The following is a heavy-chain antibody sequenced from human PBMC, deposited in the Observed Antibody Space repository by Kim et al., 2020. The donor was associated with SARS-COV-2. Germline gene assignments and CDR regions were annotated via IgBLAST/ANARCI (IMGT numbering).Heavy chain of an antibody. V-gene: IGHV3-21*01. J-gene: IGHJ4*02. CDR3: ARVYSGSHHFDY. Sequence: YYADSVKGRFIISRDNAENSLYLQMTSLRAEDTAVYYCARVYSGSHHFDYWGQGTLVTVSS. D-gene: IGHD1-1*01.